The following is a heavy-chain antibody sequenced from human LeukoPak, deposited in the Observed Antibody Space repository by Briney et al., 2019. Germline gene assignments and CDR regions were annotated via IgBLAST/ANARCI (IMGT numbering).Heavy chain of an antibody. D-gene: IGHD6-6*01. CDR3: ARNTSSSPWFDP. Sequence: SETLSLTCTVSGGSVKSPTSYWSWIRQPPGKGLEWIGNVYYIGTTSYNSSLKSRVSISVDTSKNQFSLEVASVTAEDTAVHYCARNTSSSPWFDPWGQGTLVTVSS. CDR1: GGSVKSPTSY. J-gene: IGHJ5*02. CDR2: VYYIGTT. V-gene: IGHV4-61*01.